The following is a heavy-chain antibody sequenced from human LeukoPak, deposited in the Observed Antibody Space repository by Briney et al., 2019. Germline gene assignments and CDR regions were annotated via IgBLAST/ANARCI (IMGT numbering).Heavy chain of an antibody. Sequence: GGSLRLSCAASGFTFSSYGMHWVRQAPGKGLEWVAVIWYDGSNKYYADSVKGRFTISRDNSKNTLYLQMNSLRAEDTAVYYCAKGAPTYYYVSSGYYGAFDIWGQGTMVTVSS. V-gene: IGHV3-33*06. CDR2: IWYDGSNK. CDR3: AKGAPTYYYVSSGYYGAFDI. J-gene: IGHJ3*02. CDR1: GFTFSSYG. D-gene: IGHD3-22*01.